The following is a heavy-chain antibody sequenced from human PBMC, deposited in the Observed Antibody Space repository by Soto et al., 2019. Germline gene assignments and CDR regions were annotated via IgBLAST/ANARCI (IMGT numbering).Heavy chain of an antibody. V-gene: IGHV3-30*18. CDR3: AKDYFYDSRGYYGPFDH. CDR2: KSFDGSKT. CDR1: GFNFSLFG. J-gene: IGHJ4*02. D-gene: IGHD3-22*01. Sequence: GGSLRLSCAASGFNFSLFGMHWVRQVPGKGLEWVAVKSFDGSKTHYADSVNGRFLISRDNFKEILYLQMDSLGPEDTAVYFCAKDYFYDSRGYYGPFDHWGQGTPVTVSS.